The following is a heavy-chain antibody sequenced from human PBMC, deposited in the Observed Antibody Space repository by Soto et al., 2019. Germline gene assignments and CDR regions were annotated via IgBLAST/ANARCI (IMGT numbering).Heavy chain of an antibody. CDR2: ISGSGDNT. Sequence: EVQLLESGGGLVQPGGSLRLSCPASGFTFSRYAMTWVRQAPGKGLEWVSTISGSGDNTYYADSVKGRFTISRDNSDNTLYRQMSRLRAEDTAGYYSAKVDSRRAYYYGTSASYPFDYCGQGALVPVSS. CDR3: AKVDSRRAYYYGTSASYPFDY. D-gene: IGHD3-22*01. V-gene: IGHV3-23*01. CDR1: GFTFSRYA. J-gene: IGHJ4*02.